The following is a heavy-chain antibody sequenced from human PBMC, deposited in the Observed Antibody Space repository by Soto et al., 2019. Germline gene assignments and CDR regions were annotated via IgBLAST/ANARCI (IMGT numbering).Heavy chain of an antibody. CDR3: TSHSPDDRTRK. Sequence: GGSLRLSFEASGFTFSVSAMHWVRQASGKGLEWVGRIRSKANSYATAYAASVKGRFSISRDESKNTAYLQMNSLKTEDTAVYYCTSHSPDDRTRKWGQGPQVTVST. CDR2: IRSKANSYAT. CDR1: GFTFSVSA. D-gene: IGHD3-9*01. J-gene: IGHJ4*02. V-gene: IGHV3-73*01.